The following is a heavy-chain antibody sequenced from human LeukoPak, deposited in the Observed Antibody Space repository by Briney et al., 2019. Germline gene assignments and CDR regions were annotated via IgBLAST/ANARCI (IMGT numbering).Heavy chain of an antibody. CDR1: GFTFSSSA. J-gene: IGHJ4*02. CDR3: ARGVTYYDFWSGYSTLGYFDY. V-gene: IGHV3-21*01. CDR2: ISSSSSYI. Sequence: GGSLRLSCAASGFTFSSSAMSWVRQAPGKGLEWVSSISSSSSYIYYADSVKGRFTISRDNAKNSLYLQMNSLRAEDTAVYYCARGVTYYDFWSGYSTLGYFDYWGQGTLVTVSS. D-gene: IGHD3-3*01.